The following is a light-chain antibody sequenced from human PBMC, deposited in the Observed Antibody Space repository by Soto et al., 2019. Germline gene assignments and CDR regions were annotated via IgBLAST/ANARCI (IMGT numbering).Light chain of an antibody. Sequence: DIQMTQSPSTLSASVGDRVNITCRASQSLTTWVAWYQQKPGKAPKILIYKASNLESGVPSRFSGSGSGTEFTLTISSLQPDDFATYYCLQYENHPPYSFGQGTKVEIK. V-gene: IGKV1-5*03. CDR1: QSLTTW. J-gene: IGKJ2*03. CDR3: LQYENHPPYS. CDR2: KAS.